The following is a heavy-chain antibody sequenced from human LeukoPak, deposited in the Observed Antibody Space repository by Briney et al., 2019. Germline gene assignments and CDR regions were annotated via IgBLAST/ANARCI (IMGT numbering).Heavy chain of an antibody. CDR1: GFTFSPYS. CDR3: ATKQWLNS. D-gene: IGHD6-19*01. V-gene: IGHV3-21*01. CDR2: ISSGGDDI. J-gene: IGHJ4*02. Sequence: GGSLRLSCAASGFTFSPYSMTWVRQAPGKGLEWVSSISSGGDDIYYSDLVKGRFTISRDSAKNSLSLQMSNLRADDTAVYYCATKQWLNSWGQGTRVIVSS.